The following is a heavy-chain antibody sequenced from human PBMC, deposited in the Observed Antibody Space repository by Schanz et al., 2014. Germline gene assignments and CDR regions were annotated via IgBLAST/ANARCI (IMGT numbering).Heavy chain of an antibody. CDR1: GGTFSSDT. Sequence: QGQLVQSGPEVKKPGASVKVSCKASGGTFSSDTFSWVRQAPGQGLEWMGWINGYNGHTLYAQKFQGRVTITADKSTSTASMELSSLRSEDTAVYYCARGTMPGTFDIWGQGTMVIVSS. D-gene: IGHD2-2*01. V-gene: IGHV1-69*10. J-gene: IGHJ3*02. CDR3: ARGTMPGTFDI. CDR2: INGYNGHT.